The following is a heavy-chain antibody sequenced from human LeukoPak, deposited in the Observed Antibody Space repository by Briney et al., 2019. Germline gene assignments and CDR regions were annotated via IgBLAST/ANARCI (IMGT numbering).Heavy chain of an antibody. Sequence: SETLSLTCTVSGGSVSTNSYYWGWIRQPPGKGLKWIGSIYYSGSTYYNPSLKSRVTISVDTSKNQFSLKLSSVTAADTAVYYCARHRRLRHDFDPWGQGTLVTVSS. CDR1: GGSVSTNSYY. J-gene: IGHJ5*02. D-gene: IGHD3-16*01. CDR3: ARHRRLRHDFDP. V-gene: IGHV4-39*01. CDR2: IYYSGST.